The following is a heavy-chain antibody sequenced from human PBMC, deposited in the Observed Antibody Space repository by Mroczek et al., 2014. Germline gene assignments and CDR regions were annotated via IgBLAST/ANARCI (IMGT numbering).Heavy chain of an antibody. CDR3: AKDSSIYDSSGYGADY. Sequence: VQLVQSGGGVVQPGRSLRLSCAASGFTFSSYGMHWVRQAPGKGLEWVAVISYDGGNKYYADSVKGRFTISRDNSKNTLYLQMNSLRAEDTAVYYCAKDSSIYDSSGYGADYWGQGTLVTVSS. J-gene: IGHJ4*02. CDR2: ISYDGGNK. D-gene: IGHD3-22*01. V-gene: IGHV3-30*18. CDR1: GFTFSSYG.